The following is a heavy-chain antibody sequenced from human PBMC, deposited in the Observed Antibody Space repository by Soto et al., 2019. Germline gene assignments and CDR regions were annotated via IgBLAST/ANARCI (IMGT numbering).Heavy chain of an antibody. D-gene: IGHD1-26*01. Sequence: ASETLSLTCAVSGGSISSSNWWGWVRQPPGKGLEWIGEIYHSGSTNYNPSLKSRVTISVDKSKNQFSLKLSSVTAADTAVYYCARARGARLGGFYYYGMDVWGQGTTVTSP. CDR3: ARARGARLGGFYYYGMDV. CDR2: IYHSGST. V-gene: IGHV4-4*02. J-gene: IGHJ6*02. CDR1: GGSISSSNW.